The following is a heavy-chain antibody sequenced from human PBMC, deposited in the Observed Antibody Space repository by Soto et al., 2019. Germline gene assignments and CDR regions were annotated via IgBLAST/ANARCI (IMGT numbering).Heavy chain of an antibody. CDR1: GFYFVSYT. Sequence: EVQLVESGGGPVKSGGSLRLSCAASGFYFVSYTMNWVRQAPGKGLEWVSSISGDRSYIYYADSVKGRFTISRDNAKNSLFLQMNSLRVEDTAVYYCVSDLSAYNWFDLWGPGTLVTVSS. CDR2: ISGDRSYI. V-gene: IGHV3-21*01. CDR3: VSDLSAYNWFDL. J-gene: IGHJ5*01.